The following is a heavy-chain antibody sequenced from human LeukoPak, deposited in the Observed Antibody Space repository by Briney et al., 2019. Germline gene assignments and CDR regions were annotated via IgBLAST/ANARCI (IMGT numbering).Heavy chain of an antibody. CDR1: GYTFTSFD. J-gene: IGHJ4*02. V-gene: IGHV1-8*03. Sequence: ASVKVSCKASGYTFTSFDINWVRQATGQGLEWMGWMNPNSGNTGYAQKFQGRVTITSNTSISTAYMELSSLRSEDTAVYYCARRGIWSGYFSFDYWGQGTLVTVPS. CDR2: MNPNSGNT. D-gene: IGHD3-3*01. CDR3: ARRGIWSGYFSFDY.